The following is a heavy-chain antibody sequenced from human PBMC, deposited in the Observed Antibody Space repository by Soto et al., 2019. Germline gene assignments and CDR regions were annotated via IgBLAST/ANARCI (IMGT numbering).Heavy chain of an antibody. D-gene: IGHD3-16*02. Sequence: QVQLVESGGGVVQPGRSLRLSCVASGFTFSSYGMHWVRQAPGKGLEWVSVISYDGSNEYYADSVKGRFTISRDSSKNXLXXQMISLRAEDTAVYHCAKGHDYVWGNYRYLYGMDVWGQGTTVTVSS. CDR3: AKGHDYVWGNYRYLYGMDV. V-gene: IGHV3-30*18. CDR2: ISYDGSNE. CDR1: GFTFSSYG. J-gene: IGHJ6*02.